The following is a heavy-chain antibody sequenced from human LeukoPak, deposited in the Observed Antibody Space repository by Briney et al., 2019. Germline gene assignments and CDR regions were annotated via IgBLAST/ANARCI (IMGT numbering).Heavy chain of an antibody. CDR1: GGSISSYY. CDR3: ARSTSYYDVLTGYYRPYYFDY. J-gene: IGHJ4*02. Sequence: SETLSLTCTVPGGSISSYYWSWIRQPPGKGLEWIGYIYYTERTYYNPSLQSRVTISVDTSKNQFSLTLSSVAAADTAVYFCARSTSYYDVLTGYYRPYYFDYWGQGTLVTVSS. V-gene: IGHV4-59*12. CDR2: IYYTERT. D-gene: IGHD3-9*01.